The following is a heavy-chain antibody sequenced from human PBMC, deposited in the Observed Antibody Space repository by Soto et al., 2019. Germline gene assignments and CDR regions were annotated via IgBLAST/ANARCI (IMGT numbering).Heavy chain of an antibody. J-gene: IGHJ6*02. CDR3: AKTVGTYYAVDV. Sequence: EVQLLESGGDLIQPGGSLRLSCAASRFTFSSYAMSWVRQAPGKGLEWVSLINYSGGSTYYADSVKGRFTISRDNSKNTLYLQMSSLRAEDTAVYYCAKTVGTYYAVDVWGQGTTVTVSS. CDR2: INYSGGST. CDR1: RFTFSSYA. D-gene: IGHD1-26*01. V-gene: IGHV3-23*01.